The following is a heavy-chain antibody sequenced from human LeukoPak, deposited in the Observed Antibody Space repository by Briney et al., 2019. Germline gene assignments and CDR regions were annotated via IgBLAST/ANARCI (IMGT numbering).Heavy chain of an antibody. D-gene: IGHD3-10*01. CDR2: IRYDGSNK. CDR1: GFTFSGYG. J-gene: IGHJ4*02. V-gene: IGHV3-30*02. Sequence: GGSLRLSCAASGFTFSGYGMHWVRQAPGKGLEWVAFIRYDGSNKYYADSVKGRFTISRDNSKNTLYLQMNSLRAEDTAVYYCAKIWFGELSTDYWGQGTLVTVSP. CDR3: AKIWFGELSTDY.